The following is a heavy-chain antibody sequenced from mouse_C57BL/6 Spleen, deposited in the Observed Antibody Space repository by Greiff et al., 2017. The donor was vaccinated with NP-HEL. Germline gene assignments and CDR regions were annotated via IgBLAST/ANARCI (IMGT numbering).Heavy chain of an antibody. CDR2: IYPGDGDT. J-gene: IGHJ1*03. V-gene: IGHV1-80*01. D-gene: IGHD2-5*01. Sequence: QVQLKQSGAELVKPGASVKISCKASGYAFSSYWMNWVKQRPGKGLEWIGQIYPGDGDTNYNGKFKGKATLTADKSSSTAYMQLSSLTSEDSAVYFCARGDDYYTNYGGYFDVWGTGTTVTVSS. CDR1: GYAFSSYW. CDR3: ARGDDYYTNYGGYFDV.